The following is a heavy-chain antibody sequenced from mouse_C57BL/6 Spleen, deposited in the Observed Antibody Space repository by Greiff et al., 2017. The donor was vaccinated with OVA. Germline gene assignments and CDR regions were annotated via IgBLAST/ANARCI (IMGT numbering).Heavy chain of an antibody. CDR3: ARDSKGAMDY. CDR2: ISYDGSN. J-gene: IGHJ4*01. D-gene: IGHD2-5*01. V-gene: IGHV3-6*01. Sequence: EVKLQESGPGLVKPSQSLSLTCSVTGYSITSGYYWNWIRQFPGNKLEWMGYISYDGSNNYNPSLKNRISITRDTSKNQFFLKLNSVTTEDTATYYCARDSKGAMDYWGQGTSVTVSS. CDR1: GYSITSGYY.